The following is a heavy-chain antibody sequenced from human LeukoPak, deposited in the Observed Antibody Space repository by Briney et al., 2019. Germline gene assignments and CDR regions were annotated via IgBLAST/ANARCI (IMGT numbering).Heavy chain of an antibody. V-gene: IGHV3-23*01. D-gene: IGHD5-18*01. J-gene: IGHJ4*02. CDR1: GFTVSSNY. Sequence: PGGSLRLSCAASGFTVSSNYMSWVRQAPGKGLEGVSAISGSGGTTHYADSVKGRFTISRDNSKKTLYLQMNSLRAEDTAVYYCAKVGSHSERDSWGQGTLVTVSS. CDR2: ISGSGGTT. CDR3: AKVGSHSERDS.